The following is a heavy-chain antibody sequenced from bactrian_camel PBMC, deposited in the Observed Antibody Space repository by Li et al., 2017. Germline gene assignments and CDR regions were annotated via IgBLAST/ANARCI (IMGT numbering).Heavy chain of an antibody. D-gene: IGHD3*01. CDR3: AAAMGVQGCAGWLGADRSQGVDY. Sequence: HVQLVESGGGSVQAGGSLRLSCLASGYSASSGCMGWFRQTPGKEREGLATIDASGRSGYTDSVKDRFTISKDNAKNTAYLQMNTLKPEDTGMYYCAAAMGVQGCAGWLGADRSQGVDYWGQGTQVTVS. CDR1: GYSASSGC. J-gene: IGHJ4*01. V-gene: IGHV3S53*01. CDR2: IDASGRS.